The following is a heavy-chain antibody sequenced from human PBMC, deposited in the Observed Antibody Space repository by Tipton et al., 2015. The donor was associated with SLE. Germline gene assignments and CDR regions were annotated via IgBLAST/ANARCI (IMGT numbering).Heavy chain of an antibody. V-gene: IGHV4-59*01. CDR1: GGPICCVY. J-gene: IGHJ3*02. CDR2: IYYSGST. CDR3: ATGGYPDAFDM. D-gene: IGHD2-15*01. Sequence: TLSLTCTFSGGPICCVYWNCIRQPPGKGLEWIGYIYYSGSTKYNPSLKSRITISEDTSKNQFSLKLSSVTAADTAVYYCATGGYPDAFDMWGQGTMVTVSS.